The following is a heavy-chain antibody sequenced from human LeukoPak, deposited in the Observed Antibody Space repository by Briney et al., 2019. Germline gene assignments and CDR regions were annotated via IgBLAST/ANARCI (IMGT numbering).Heavy chain of an antibody. CDR1: GXTFSTYA. CDR2: ISNSGGST. J-gene: IGHJ4*02. V-gene: IGHV3-23*01. D-gene: IGHD4-17*01. Sequence: GESLRLSCAASGXTFSTYALSWVRQAPGKGREWVSAISNSGGSTYYADSVKGRFTISRDNSKNTLYLQMNTLRAEDTAVYYCAKTGDYGPHYFDYWGQGTLVTVSS. CDR3: AKTGDYGPHYFDY.